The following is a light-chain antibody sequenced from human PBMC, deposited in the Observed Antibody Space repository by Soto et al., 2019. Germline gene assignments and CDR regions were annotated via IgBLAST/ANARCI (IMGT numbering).Light chain of an antibody. CDR1: QSVGSD. J-gene: IGKJ2*01. CDR2: GAS. Sequence: EIVMTQSPATLSVSPGERATLSCRASQSVGSDLAWYQQKPGQPPRLLIYGASTRATGIPARFSGSGSGSAFTLTTSSLPSEDFAVYFCQQYNSWTPYTFGERNKLEIK. CDR3: QQYNSWTPYT. V-gene: IGKV3-15*01.